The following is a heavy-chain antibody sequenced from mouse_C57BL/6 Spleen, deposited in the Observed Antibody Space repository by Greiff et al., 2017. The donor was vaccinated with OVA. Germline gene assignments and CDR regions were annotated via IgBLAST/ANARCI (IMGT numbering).Heavy chain of an antibody. V-gene: IGHV1-82*01. CDR3: ARPHYDGAMDY. CDR1: GYAFSSSW. D-gene: IGHD2-4*01. CDR2: IYPGDGDT. J-gene: IGHJ4*01. Sequence: QVQLKQSGPELVKPGASVKISCKASGYAFSSSWMNWVKQRPGKGLEWIGRIYPGDGDTNYNGKFKGKATLTADKSSSTAYMQLSSLTSEDSAVYFCARPHYDGAMDYWGKGTSVTVSS.